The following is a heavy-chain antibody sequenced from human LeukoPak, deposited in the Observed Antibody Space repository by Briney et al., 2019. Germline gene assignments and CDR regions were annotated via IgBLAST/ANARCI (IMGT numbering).Heavy chain of an antibody. CDR1: GGTFSNYA. Sequence: ASVTVSCKSSGGTFSNYAISWVRQAPGQGLEWMGGIIPIFGTVNYAQKFQGRVTITADESTSTAYMDLSSLRCEDTAVYYCARGHIDTSNYYYYGVDVWGQGTTVTVSS. V-gene: IGHV1-69*13. CDR2: IIPIFGTV. CDR3: ARGHIDTSNYYYYGVDV. J-gene: IGHJ6*01. D-gene: IGHD3-22*01.